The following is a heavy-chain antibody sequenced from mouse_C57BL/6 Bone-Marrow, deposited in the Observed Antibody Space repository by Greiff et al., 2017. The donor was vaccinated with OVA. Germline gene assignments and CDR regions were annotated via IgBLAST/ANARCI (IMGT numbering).Heavy chain of an antibody. V-gene: IGHV1-81*01. CDR3: ASVGAAVDY. Sequence: QVQLQQSGAELARPGASVKLSCTASGYTFTSYDIGWVKQRTGQGLEWIGEIYPRSGNTYYNEKFTGKATLTADKSSSTAYMGLRSLASEDSAVYCCASVGAAVDYWGQGTTLTVSS. D-gene: IGHD3-3*01. J-gene: IGHJ2*01. CDR1: GYTFTSYD. CDR2: IYPRSGNT.